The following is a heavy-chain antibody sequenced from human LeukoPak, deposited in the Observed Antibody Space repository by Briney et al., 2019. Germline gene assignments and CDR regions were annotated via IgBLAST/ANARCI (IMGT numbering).Heavy chain of an antibody. J-gene: IGHJ4*02. V-gene: IGHV3-23*01. D-gene: IGHD3-3*01. CDR2: ISDRGHNT. CDR1: GFTFSSYA. CDR3: AKDHDFQYYFDY. Sequence: PGGSLRLSCAASGFTFSSYAMSLVRQARGKGLEWVSVISDRGHNTYYADSVKGRFTVSRDNSKYTVSLQMNSLRAEDTAVYYCAKDHDFQYYFDYWGQGTLVTVSS.